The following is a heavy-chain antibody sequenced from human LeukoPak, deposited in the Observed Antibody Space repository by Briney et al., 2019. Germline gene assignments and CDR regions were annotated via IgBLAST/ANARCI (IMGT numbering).Heavy chain of an antibody. CDR3: AKGIRSSVTKLNYFDY. Sequence: GGSLRLSCVASGFTFSSYAMSWVRQAPGKGLEWVSAFSGSGGSTYSADSVKGRFTISRDNSKNTLYLQMNRLRAEYTAVYYCAKGIRSSVTKLNYFDYWGQGTLVTVSS. CDR1: GFTFSSYA. D-gene: IGHD4-17*01. CDR2: FSGSGGST. V-gene: IGHV3-23*01. J-gene: IGHJ4*02.